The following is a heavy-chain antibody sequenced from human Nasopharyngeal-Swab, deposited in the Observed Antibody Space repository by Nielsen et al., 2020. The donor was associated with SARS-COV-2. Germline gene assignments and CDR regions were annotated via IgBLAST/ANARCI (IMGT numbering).Heavy chain of an antibody. CDR1: GFTFSDYY. Sequence: GESLKISCAASGFTFSDYYMSWIRQAPGKGLEWVSVISSSGSTIYYADPVKGRFTISRDNAKNPLSLQMNSLRAEDTAVYYCARDSGYDILTGYIYYYGMDVWGQGTTVTVSS. V-gene: IGHV3-11*01. J-gene: IGHJ6*02. CDR2: ISSSGSTI. CDR3: ARDSGYDILTGYIYYYGMDV. D-gene: IGHD3-9*01.